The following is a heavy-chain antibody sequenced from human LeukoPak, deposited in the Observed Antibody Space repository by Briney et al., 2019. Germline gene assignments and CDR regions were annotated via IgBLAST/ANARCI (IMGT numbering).Heavy chain of an antibody. J-gene: IGHJ4*02. Sequence: ASVKVSCKASGYTFTSYDINWVRQAPGQGLEWMGWMNPNSGNTGYAQKFQGRVTMTRNTSISTAYMELSSLRSEDTAVYYCARRDILTGYTDYWGQGTLVTVSS. CDR3: ARRDILTGYTDY. CDR2: MNPNSGNT. V-gene: IGHV1-8*01. CDR1: GYTFTSYD. D-gene: IGHD3-9*01.